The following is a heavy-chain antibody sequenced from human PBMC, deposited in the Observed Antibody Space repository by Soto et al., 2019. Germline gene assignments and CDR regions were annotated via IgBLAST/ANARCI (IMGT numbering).Heavy chain of an antibody. CDR1: GASISSNY. CDR3: ARGSSNWGDSFDI. Sequence: SETLSLTCTVSGASISSNYCSCIRQPPGKGLEWIGYISYSGSTNYNPSLRNRVTISVDTSKNQFSLKLSSVTAADTAVYYCARGSSNWGDSFDIWGQGTMVTVSS. J-gene: IGHJ3*02. V-gene: IGHV4-59*01. CDR2: ISYSGST. D-gene: IGHD6-13*01.